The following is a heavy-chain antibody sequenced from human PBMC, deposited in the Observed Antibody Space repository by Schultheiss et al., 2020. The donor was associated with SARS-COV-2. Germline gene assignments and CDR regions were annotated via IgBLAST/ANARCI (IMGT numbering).Heavy chain of an antibody. CDR2: IKSDGRST. V-gene: IGHV3-74*01. CDR1: GFTFSSYW. J-gene: IGHJ4*02. CDR3: ARDRGYCSSTNCYTGPFDY. Sequence: GGSLRLSCVASGFTFSSYWMHWVRQAPGKGLVWVSRIKSDGRSTSYADSVKGRFTFSRDNAKNSLYLQMNSLRAEDTAVYYCARDRGYCSSTNCYTGPFDYWGQGTLVTVSS. D-gene: IGHD2-2*02.